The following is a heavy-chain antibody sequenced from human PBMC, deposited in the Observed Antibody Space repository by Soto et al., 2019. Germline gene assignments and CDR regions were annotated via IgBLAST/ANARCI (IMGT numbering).Heavy chain of an antibody. Sequence: QVQLVQSGAEVKKPGASVKVSCKASGYTFTSYGISWVRQAPGQGLEWMGWISAYNGNTKYAQKLQGRVTTTADTATSTAYMELRSLRSDDTAVYYCARDLGGSYYAPVDYWGQGTLVTVSS. CDR3: ARDLGGSYYAPVDY. D-gene: IGHD1-26*01. V-gene: IGHV1-18*01. J-gene: IGHJ4*02. CDR2: ISAYNGNT. CDR1: GYTFTSYG.